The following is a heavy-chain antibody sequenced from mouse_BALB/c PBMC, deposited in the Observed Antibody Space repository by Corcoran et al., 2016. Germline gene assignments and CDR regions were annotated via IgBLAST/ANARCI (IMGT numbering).Heavy chain of an antibody. CDR2: FYPRSKTT. V-gene: IGHV1-62-2*01. Sequence: VQLQQSGAELVKPGASVKLSCKASGYTFTEYTIHWVKQRSGQCLEWIGWFYPRSKTTKYNEKFKDKATLTADKSSSTGYMELSRLTSEDSAVYFCARHAYSREGGLAYWGQGTLVTVSA. J-gene: IGHJ3*01. D-gene: IGHD2-14*01. CDR3: ARHAYSREGGLAY. CDR1: GYTFTEYT.